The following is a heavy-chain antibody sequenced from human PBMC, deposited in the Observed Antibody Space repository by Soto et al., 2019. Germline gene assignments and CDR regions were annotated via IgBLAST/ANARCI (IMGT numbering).Heavy chain of an antibody. CDR3: ARGPIPPTTTTYGMDV. V-gene: IGHV1-8*01. Sequence: QVQLVQSGAEVKKPGASVKVSCKASGYTFTSYDINWVRQATGQGLEWMGWMNPNSGNTGYAQKFQGRGTMTRNTSISTAYMELSSLRSEDTAVYYCARGPIPPTTTTYGMDVWGQGTTVTVSS. CDR1: GYTFTSYD. J-gene: IGHJ6*02. D-gene: IGHD4-4*01. CDR2: MNPNSGNT.